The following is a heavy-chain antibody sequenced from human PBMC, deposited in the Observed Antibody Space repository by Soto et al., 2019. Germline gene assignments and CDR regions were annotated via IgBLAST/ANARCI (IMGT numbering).Heavy chain of an antibody. CDR2: IYYSGST. D-gene: IGHD6-13*01. CDR3: ARTAAGFPGRHFDY. Sequence: SETLSLTCTVSGGSISSGVYYWSWIRQHPGKGLEWIGYIYYSGSTYYNPSLKSRVTISVDTSKNQFSLKLSSVTAADTAVYYCARTAAGFPGRHFDYWGQGTLVTVSS. V-gene: IGHV4-31*03. J-gene: IGHJ4*02. CDR1: GGSISSGVYY.